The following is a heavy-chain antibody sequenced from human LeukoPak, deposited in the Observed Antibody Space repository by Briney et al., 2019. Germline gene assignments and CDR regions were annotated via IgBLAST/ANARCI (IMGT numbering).Heavy chain of an antibody. Sequence: ESSETLSLTCTVSDYSISSGYYWSWIRQPPGKGLEWIGEINHSGSTNYNPSLKSRVTISVDTSKNQFSLKLSSVTAADTAVYYCARLAGTPPYYYYYYMDVWGKGTTVTISS. V-gene: IGHV4-38-2*02. CDR1: DYSISSGYY. J-gene: IGHJ6*03. CDR3: ARLAGTPPYYYYYYMDV. CDR2: INHSGST. D-gene: IGHD3-10*01.